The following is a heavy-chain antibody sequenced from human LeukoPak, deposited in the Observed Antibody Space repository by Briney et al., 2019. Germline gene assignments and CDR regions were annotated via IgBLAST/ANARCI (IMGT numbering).Heavy chain of an antibody. V-gene: IGHV1-8*01. J-gene: IGHJ4*02. Sequence: GASVKVSCKASGYTFTSYDINWVRQATGQGLEWMGWMNPNSGNTGYAQKFQGRVTMTRNTSISTAYMELSSLRSEDTAVYYCARVAGSTIFGVVMLDYWGQGTLVTVSS. CDR2: MNPNSGNT. D-gene: IGHD3-3*01. CDR3: ARVAGSTIFGVVMLDY. CDR1: GYTFTSYD.